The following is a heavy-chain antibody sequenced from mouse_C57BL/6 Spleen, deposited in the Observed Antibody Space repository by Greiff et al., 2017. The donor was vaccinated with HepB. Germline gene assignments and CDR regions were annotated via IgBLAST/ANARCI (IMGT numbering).Heavy chain of an antibody. CDR1: GFTFSSYA. V-gene: IGHV5-9-1*02. CDR2: ISSGGDYI. CDR3: TRDGNYDYGYAMDY. Sequence: EVQGVESGEGLVKPGGSLKLSCAASGFTFSSYAMSWVRQTPEKRLEWVAYISSGGDYIYYADTVKGRFTISRDNARNTLYLQMSSLKSEDTAMYYCTRDGNYDYGYAMDYWGQGTSVTVSS. J-gene: IGHJ4*01. D-gene: IGHD2-4*01.